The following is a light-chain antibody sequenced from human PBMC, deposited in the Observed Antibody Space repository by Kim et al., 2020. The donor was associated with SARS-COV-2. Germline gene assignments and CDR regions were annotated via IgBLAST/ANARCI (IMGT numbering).Light chain of an antibody. Sequence: QSALTPPASVSGSPGQSITISCTGTSSDVGGYTYVSWYQQHPGKAPKLMIYDVSKRPSGVSNRFSGSKSGNTASLTISGLQAEDEADYYCSSYTSSSTWVFGGGTQLTVL. CDR1: SSDVGGYTY. CDR2: DVS. CDR3: SSYTSSSTWV. V-gene: IGLV2-14*01. J-gene: IGLJ3*02.